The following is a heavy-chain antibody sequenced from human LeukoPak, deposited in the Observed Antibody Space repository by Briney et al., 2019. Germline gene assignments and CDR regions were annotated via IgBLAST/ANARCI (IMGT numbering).Heavy chain of an antibody. Sequence: GGSLRLSCAASGFTFNNYAMSWVRQAPGKGLEWVSAISGSGGATYFADSVKGRFTISRDNSKNTLYLQMHSLRAEDTAVYYCAKALGSIVVTASDYRGQGTLVTVSS. CDR3: AKALGSIVVTASDY. J-gene: IGHJ4*02. D-gene: IGHD5-12*01. CDR2: ISGSGGAT. V-gene: IGHV3-23*01. CDR1: GFTFNNYA.